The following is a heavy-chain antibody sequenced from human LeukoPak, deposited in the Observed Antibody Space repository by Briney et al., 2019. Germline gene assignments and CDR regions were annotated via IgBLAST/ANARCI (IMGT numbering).Heavy chain of an antibody. CDR3: ARENTMVRGNDY. CDR2: ISSSSSYI. V-gene: IGHV3-21*01. J-gene: IGHJ4*02. D-gene: IGHD3-10*01. Sequence: GGSLRLSCAASGFTFSSYSMNWVRQAPGKGLEWVSSISSSSSYIYYADSVKGRFTISRDNAKNSLYLQMNSPRAEDTAVYYCARENTMVRGNDYWGQGTLVTVSS. CDR1: GFTFSSYS.